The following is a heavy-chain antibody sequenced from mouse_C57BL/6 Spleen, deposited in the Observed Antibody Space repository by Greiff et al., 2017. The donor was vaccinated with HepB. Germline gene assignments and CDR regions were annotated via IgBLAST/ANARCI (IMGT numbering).Heavy chain of an antibody. J-gene: IGHJ1*03. V-gene: IGHV1-20*01. D-gene: IGHD1-1*01. CDR3: ARCVIPTASRYFDV. CDR1: GYSFTGYF. CDR2: INPYNGDT. Sequence: EVQLQQSGPELVKPGDSVKISCKASGYSFTGYFMNWVMQSHGKSLEWIGRINPYNGDTFYNQKFKGKATLTVDKSSSTAHMELRSLTSEDSAVYYCARCVIPTASRYFDVWGTGTTVTVSS.